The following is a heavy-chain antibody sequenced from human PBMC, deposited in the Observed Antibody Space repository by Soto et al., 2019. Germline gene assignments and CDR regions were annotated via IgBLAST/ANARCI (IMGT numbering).Heavy chain of an antibody. CDR3: ARAYGSNTHFDY. CDR2: INSDGSST. J-gene: IGHJ4*02. Sequence: EVQLVESGGGLVQPGGSLRLSCAASGFTFSSYWMHWVRQAPGKGLVWVSRINSDGSSTTYADSVKGRLTISRDNAKNTLDLQMNSLGAEDTAVYYCARAYGSNTHFDYWGQGTLVTVSS. V-gene: IGHV3-74*01. CDR1: GFTFSSYW. D-gene: IGHD4-17*01.